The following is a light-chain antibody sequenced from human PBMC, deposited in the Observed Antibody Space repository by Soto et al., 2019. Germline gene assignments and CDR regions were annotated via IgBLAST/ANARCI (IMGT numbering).Light chain of an antibody. V-gene: IGLV2-14*01. J-gene: IGLJ2*01. CDR3: SSYTSSSTYVV. CDR2: DVS. Sequence: QSALTQPSSLSGSPGHSITISCTGTSSDGGGYNYVSWYQQHPGKAPKLMIYDVSNRPSGVSNRFSGSKSGNTASLTISGLQAEDEAEYYCSSYTSSSTYVVFGGGTKVTVL. CDR1: SSDGGGYNY.